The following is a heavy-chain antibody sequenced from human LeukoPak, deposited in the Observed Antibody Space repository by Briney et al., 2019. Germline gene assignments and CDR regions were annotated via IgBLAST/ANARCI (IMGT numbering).Heavy chain of an antibody. V-gene: IGHV3-23*01. D-gene: IGHD4-17*01. J-gene: IGHJ3*02. CDR3: ARDPNGYYIGAFDM. CDR1: GFTLSAYA. CDR2: IRGGGGSA. Sequence: HGGSLRLSCTASGFTLSAYAMMWARQAPGKGPEWVSAIRGGGGSAFYADSVKGRFTISRDNSKYKLFVQMNSLRAEDTAVYYCARDPNGYYIGAFDMWGRGTMVSV.